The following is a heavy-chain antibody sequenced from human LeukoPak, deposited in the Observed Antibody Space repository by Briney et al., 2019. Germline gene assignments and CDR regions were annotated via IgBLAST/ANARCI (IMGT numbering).Heavy chain of an antibody. J-gene: IGHJ4*02. CDR3: ARGAYSSGSYYFDH. CDR2: IIPMFGTA. D-gene: IGHD6-19*01. CDR1: GGTFSSYV. V-gene: IGHV1-69*13. Sequence: SVKVSCKASGGTFSSYVITWVRQAPGQGLEWMGGIIPMFGTADYAQKFQGRVTITADESTSTAYMQLSSLRSEDTAVYYCARGAYSSGSYYFDHWGLGTLVTVSS.